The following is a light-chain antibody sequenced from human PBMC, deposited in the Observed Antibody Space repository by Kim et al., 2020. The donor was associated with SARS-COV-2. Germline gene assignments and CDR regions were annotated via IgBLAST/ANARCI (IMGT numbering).Light chain of an antibody. CDR3: QSSDSSLSGV. CDR2: ANN. CDR1: SSHIGAGYD. V-gene: IGLV1-40*01. Sequence: GQSVTIPCTVSSSHIGAGYDVHWYQQWPGTAPRLLIYANNNRPSGVPDRFSGSKSGTSASLAITGLQAEDEAVYYCQSSDSSLSGVFGGGTQLTVL. J-gene: IGLJ3*02.